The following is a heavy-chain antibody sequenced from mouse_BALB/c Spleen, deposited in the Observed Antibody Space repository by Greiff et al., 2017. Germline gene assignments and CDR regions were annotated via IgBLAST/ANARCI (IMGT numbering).Heavy chain of an antibody. Sequence: EVKLMESGGGLVQPGGSLKLSCAASGFTFSSYTMSWVRQNPEKRLEWVAYISNGGGSTYYPDTVKGRFTISRDNAKNTLYLQMSSLKSEDTAMYYCASHYGNYYYAMDYWGQGTSVTVSS. D-gene: IGHD2-1*01. J-gene: IGHJ4*01. CDR3: ASHYGNYYYAMDY. CDR2: ISNGGGST. V-gene: IGHV5-12-2*01. CDR1: GFTFSSYT.